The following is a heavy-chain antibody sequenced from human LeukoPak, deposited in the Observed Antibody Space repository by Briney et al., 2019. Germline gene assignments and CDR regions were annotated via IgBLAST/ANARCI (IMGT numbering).Heavy chain of an antibody. CDR3: ARRSISGNSWDYFDY. V-gene: IGHV4-59*08. J-gene: IGHJ4*02. CDR1: GGSITNYY. D-gene: IGHD4-23*01. Sequence: PSETLSLTCTVSGGSITNYYWSWIRQPPGKGLEWIGYLYYTGSTNYNPSLKSRVTISADMSKNQFSLKLRSMTAADTAVYYCARRSISGNSWDYFDYWGQGTLVIVSS. CDR2: LYYTGST.